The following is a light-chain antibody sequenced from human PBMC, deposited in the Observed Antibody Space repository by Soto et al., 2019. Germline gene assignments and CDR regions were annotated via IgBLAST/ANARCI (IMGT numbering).Light chain of an antibody. Sequence: EIVLTQSPGTLSLSPGERATLSCRASQKISSRYLAWYLQKPGQAPRFLIYGASSRATGIPDRFSGSGSGTDFTLTISRPEPEDFAVYYCQQYGGTPPITFGQGTRLEIK. CDR2: GAS. V-gene: IGKV3-20*01. J-gene: IGKJ5*01. CDR1: QKISSRY. CDR3: QQYGGTPPIT.